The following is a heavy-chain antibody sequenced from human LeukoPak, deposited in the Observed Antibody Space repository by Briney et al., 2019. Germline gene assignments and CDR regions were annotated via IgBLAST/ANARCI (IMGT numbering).Heavy chain of an antibody. CDR2: ISSSSSYI. D-gene: IGHD1-26*01. J-gene: IGHJ4*02. Sequence: GGSLRLSCAASGFTFSSYSMNWVRQAPGKGLEWVSSISSSSSYIYYADSVKGRFTISRDNAKNSLYLQMNSLRAEDTAVYYCARSGIVYYFDYWGQGTLVTVSS. V-gene: IGHV3-21*01. CDR3: ARSGIVYYFDY. CDR1: GFTFSSYS.